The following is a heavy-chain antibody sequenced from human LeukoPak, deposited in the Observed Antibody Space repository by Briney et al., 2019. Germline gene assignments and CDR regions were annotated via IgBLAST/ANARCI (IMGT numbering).Heavy chain of an antibody. Sequence: SETLSLTCTVSGGSISSYYWSWIRQPPGKGLEWIGEINHSGSTNYNPSLKSRVTISVDTSKNQFSLKLSSVTAADTAVYYCARACHYDSSGPSEFDYWGQGTLVTVSS. J-gene: IGHJ4*02. CDR1: GGSISSYY. CDR2: INHSGST. CDR3: ARACHYDSSGPSEFDY. D-gene: IGHD3-22*01. V-gene: IGHV4-34*01.